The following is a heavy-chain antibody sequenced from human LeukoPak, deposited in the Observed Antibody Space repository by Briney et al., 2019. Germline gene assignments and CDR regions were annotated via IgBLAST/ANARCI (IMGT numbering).Heavy chain of an antibody. D-gene: IGHD5-12*01. V-gene: IGHV1-8*01. CDR2: MNPNSGST. CDR3: ASHSGYLGFHYYYYGMDV. Sequence: ASVKVSFKASGYTFTSYDINLVRQATGQGLDGMGWMNPNSGSTGYGQKFQGRVTMTRNTSISTAYMELSSLRSEDTAVYYCASHSGYLGFHYYYYGMDVWAKGPRSPSP. J-gene: IGHJ6*02. CDR1: GYTFTSYD.